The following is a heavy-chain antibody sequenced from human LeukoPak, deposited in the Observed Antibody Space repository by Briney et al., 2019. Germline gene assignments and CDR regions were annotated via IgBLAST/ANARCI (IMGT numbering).Heavy chain of an antibody. D-gene: IGHD7-27*01. V-gene: IGHV5-51*01. CDR2: IYPGDSDT. CDR1: GSIFTSYW. J-gene: IGHJ3*02. CDR3: ARQESPWGAFDI. Sequence: GASLQISCKGSGSIFTSYWIGLVRPLPGKGLEWMGIIYPGDSDTRYSPSFQGQVTISADKSISTAYLQWSSLKASDTAMYYCARQESPWGAFDIWGQGTMVTVSS.